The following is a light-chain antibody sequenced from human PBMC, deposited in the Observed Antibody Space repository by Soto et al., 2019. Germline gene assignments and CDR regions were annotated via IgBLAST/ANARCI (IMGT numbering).Light chain of an antibody. V-gene: IGKV1-39*01. CDR1: QSIRTY. Sequence: DIQMTQSPSSLSASIGDRVTITCRASQSIRTYLNWYQQKPGRAPKLLIYAASSLQSGVPSRFSGGGSETDFTLTISSLQHDDFATYYCQQSYSTHTFGGGTKVEIK. CDR3: QQSYSTHT. CDR2: AAS. J-gene: IGKJ4*01.